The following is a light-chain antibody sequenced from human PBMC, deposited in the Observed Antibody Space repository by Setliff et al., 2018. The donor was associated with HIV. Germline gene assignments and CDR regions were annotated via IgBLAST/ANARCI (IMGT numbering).Light chain of an antibody. CDR2: EVN. V-gene: IGLV2-14*01. Sequence: QSVLAQPASVSGSPGQSITFSCTGTSSDVGAYNFVSWYQQHPGRAPKLVIYEVNRRPSGVSNRFSGSKSGDTASLTISGLQAEDEADYYCSSYTRGATYVFGSGTKVTV. CDR1: SSDVGAYNF. J-gene: IGLJ1*01. CDR3: SSYTRGATYV.